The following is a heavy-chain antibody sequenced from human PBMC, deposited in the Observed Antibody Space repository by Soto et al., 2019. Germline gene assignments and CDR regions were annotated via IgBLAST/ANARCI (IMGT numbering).Heavy chain of an antibody. Sequence: PGESLKISCKGSGYSFTSYWIGWVRQMPGKGLEWMGIIYPGDSDTRYSPSFQGQVTISADKSISTAYLQWSSLKASDTAMYYCARHLVQGRSTIFGLNWFDPWGQGTLVTVSS. CDR3: ARHLVQGRSTIFGLNWFDP. CDR1: GYSFTSYW. D-gene: IGHD3-3*01. J-gene: IGHJ5*02. V-gene: IGHV5-51*01. CDR2: IYPGDSDT.